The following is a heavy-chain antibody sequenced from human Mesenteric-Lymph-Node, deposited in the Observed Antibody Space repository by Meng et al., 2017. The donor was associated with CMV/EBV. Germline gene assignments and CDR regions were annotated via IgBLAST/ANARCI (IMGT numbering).Heavy chain of an antibody. CDR2: ISSSSVYI. Sequence: GESLKISCVASGFTFNTHSMNWVRQAPGKGLEWVSSISSSSVYIYYADSVKGRFTISRDNAKNSLYLQMNSLRVEDTAVYYCARPGYYDSSGYAPFDYWGQGTLVTVSS. CDR3: ARPGYYDSSGYAPFDY. CDR1: GFTFNTHS. D-gene: IGHD3-22*01. J-gene: IGHJ4*02. V-gene: IGHV3-21*01.